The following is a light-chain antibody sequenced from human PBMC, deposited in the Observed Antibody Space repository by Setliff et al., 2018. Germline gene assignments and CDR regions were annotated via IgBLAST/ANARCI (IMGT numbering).Light chain of an antibody. V-gene: IGLV2-14*03. CDR1: SSDIGAYTY. CDR3: SSYTTSSLRV. J-gene: IGLJ2*01. Sequence: QSVLTQPASMSGSPGQSITIFRTGTSSDIGAYTYVSWCQQHPGKAPKLLISDVSYRPSGVSHRFSGSKSGNTASLTISWLQAEDEADYYCSSYTTSSLRVFGGGTKVTVL. CDR2: DVS.